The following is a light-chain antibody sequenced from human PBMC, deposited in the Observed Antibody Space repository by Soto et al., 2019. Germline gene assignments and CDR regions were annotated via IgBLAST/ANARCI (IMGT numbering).Light chain of an antibody. Sequence: QSVLTQPPSVSAAPGETVTISFSGNSANIGNNLVSWYQQVSGTAPKLLIYDNDKRPSGIPARISASKSGTSATLAISGLQTGDEGDYHCGTWDNSLTGGVFGGGTKMTV. V-gene: IGLV1-51*01. CDR2: DND. CDR3: GTWDNSLTGGV. J-gene: IGLJ3*02. CDR1: SANIGNNL.